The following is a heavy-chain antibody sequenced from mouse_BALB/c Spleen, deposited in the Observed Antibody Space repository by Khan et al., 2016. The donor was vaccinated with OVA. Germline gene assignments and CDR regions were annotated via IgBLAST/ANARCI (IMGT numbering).Heavy chain of an antibody. V-gene: IGHV1-87*01. J-gene: IGHJ1*01. Sequence: VQLQQSGAELARPGASVKLSCKASGYSFTSYWMQWVKQRPGQGLEWIGAIYPGDGDTSYPQKFKGKATLTADNSSSTAYMQLSSWASEDCAIYYCARGRYGNWYFDVWGAGTTVTVSS. CDR3: ARGRYGNWYFDV. CDR2: IYPGDGDT. D-gene: IGHD2-1*01. CDR1: GYSFTSYW.